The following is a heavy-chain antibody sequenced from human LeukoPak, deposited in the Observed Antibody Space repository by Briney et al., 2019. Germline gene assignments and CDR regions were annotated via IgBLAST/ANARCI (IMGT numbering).Heavy chain of an antibody. CDR1: GGSISSGGYY. Sequence: SETLPLTCTVSGGSISSGGYYWGWIRQHPVKGLEWIGYIYYSGTTYYNPSLKSRVSISSDTSKNQFSLKLNSMTAADTAVYRCARRNPVAGYFDYWGQGTLVTVSS. CDR3: ARRNPVAGYFDY. D-gene: IGHD6-19*01. CDR2: IYYSGTT. J-gene: IGHJ4*02. V-gene: IGHV4-31*03.